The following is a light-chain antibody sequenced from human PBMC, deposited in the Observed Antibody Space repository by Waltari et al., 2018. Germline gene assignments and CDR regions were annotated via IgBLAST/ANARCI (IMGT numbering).Light chain of an antibody. CDR2: WAS. CDR1: QSVLYSSNNKNY. CDR3: QQYFSTPLT. Sequence: DIAMTQSPDSMTVSLGERGPTNCNASQSVLYSSNNKNYLAWYQQKPGQPPQLLIYWASTRESGVPDRFSGSGSGTDFTLTISSLQXXDVAVYYCQQYFSTPLTFGQGTKVEIK. V-gene: IGKV4-1*01. J-gene: IGKJ1*01.